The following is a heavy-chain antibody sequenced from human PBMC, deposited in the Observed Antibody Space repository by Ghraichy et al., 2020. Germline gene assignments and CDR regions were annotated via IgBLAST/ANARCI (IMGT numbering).Heavy chain of an antibody. Sequence: SETLSLTCAVYGGSIAGYYWSWIRQSPGRGLEWVGEINYVGSTIYNPSLDSRLLISLDMSRNQFSLKLTSVAAADTAVYYCARGRYCGGGACYPRPSNFEFWGRGILVTVSA. D-gene: IGHD2-15*01. CDR1: GGSIAGYY. CDR2: INYVGST. V-gene: IGHV4-34*01. CDR3: ARGRYCGGGACYPRPSNFEF. J-gene: IGHJ4*02.